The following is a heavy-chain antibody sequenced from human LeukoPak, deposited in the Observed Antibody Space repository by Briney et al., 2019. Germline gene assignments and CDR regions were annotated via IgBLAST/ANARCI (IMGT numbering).Heavy chain of an antibody. CDR1: GYTFFSYG. CDR2: ISAYNGNT. D-gene: IGHD5-18*01. V-gene: IGHV1-18*01. J-gene: IGHJ4*02. CDR3: ARDLEDTAMVQFDY. Sequence: ASVKVSCKASGYTFFSYGISWVRQAPGQGLEWMGWISAYNGNTNYAQKLQGRVTMTTDTSTSTAYMELRSLRSDDTAVYYCARDLEDTAMVQFDYWGQGTLVTVSS.